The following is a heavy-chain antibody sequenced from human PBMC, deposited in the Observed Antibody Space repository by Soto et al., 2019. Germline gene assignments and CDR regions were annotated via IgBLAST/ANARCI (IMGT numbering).Heavy chain of an antibody. CDR1: GYIFTSYY. CDR3: SKGYPGESAPFDH. CDR2: INPFDGSR. D-gene: IGHD3-10*01. J-gene: IGHJ4*02. Sequence: GASVKVSCKASGYIFTSYYLHWVRQAPGQGLEWMGWINPFDGSRMFAQSFQGRVTFTRDTSTSTVYMELSGLRSDDTAVYYCSKGYPGESAPFDHCGQGTLVPVSS. V-gene: IGHV1-46*03.